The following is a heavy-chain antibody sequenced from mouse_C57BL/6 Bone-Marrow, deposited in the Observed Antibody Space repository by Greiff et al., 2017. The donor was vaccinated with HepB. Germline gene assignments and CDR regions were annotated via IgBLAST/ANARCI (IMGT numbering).Heavy chain of an antibody. CDR2: IDPENGDT. J-gene: IGHJ3*01. Sequence: EVQLQQSGAELVRPGASVKLSCTASGFNIKDDYMHWGKQRPEQGLEWIGWIDPENGDTEYASKFQGKATITADTSSNTAYLQLSSLTSEDTAVYYCTLYDPLAYWGQGTLVTVSA. D-gene: IGHD2-3*01. V-gene: IGHV14-4*01. CDR3: TLYDPLAY. CDR1: GFNIKDDY.